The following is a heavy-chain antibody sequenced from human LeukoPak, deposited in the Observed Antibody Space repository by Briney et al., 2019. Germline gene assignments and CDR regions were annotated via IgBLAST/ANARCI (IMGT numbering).Heavy chain of an antibody. CDR1: GFTFSNYA. Sequence: PGGSLRLSCAASGFTFSNYAMTWLRQAPGKGLECVSGINGGGDNAYYTNSVKGRFTISRDNSKNTLYLQMNSLRAEDMAVYYCAKTNGYFDSWGQGTLVTVSS. CDR3: AKTNGYFDS. J-gene: IGHJ4*02. CDR2: INGGGDNA. V-gene: IGHV3-23*01.